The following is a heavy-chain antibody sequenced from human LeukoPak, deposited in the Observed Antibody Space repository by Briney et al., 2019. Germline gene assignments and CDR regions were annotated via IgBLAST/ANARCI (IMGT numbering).Heavy chain of an antibody. CDR2: ISSSSSYI. CDR3: ATVDDLDAFGI. Sequence: PGGSLRLSCAASGFTFSSYSMNWVRQAPGKGLEWVSSISSSSSYIYYADSVKGRFTISRDNAKNSLYLQMNSLRPEDTALYFCATVDDLDAFGIWGQGTLVTVSS. D-gene: IGHD2-2*03. V-gene: IGHV3-21*01. J-gene: IGHJ3*02. CDR1: GFTFSSYS.